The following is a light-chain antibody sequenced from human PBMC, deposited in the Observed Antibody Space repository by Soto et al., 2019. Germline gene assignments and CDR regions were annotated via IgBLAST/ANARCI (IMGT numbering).Light chain of an antibody. Sequence: DIQMTQSPSTLSASVGDRVTITCRASQSISTWLAWDQQKPGKAPKLLIYKASSLESGVPSRVSGSGSGTEFTLTISSLQPDDFATYYCQQYNSYPLTFGGGTKVEVK. V-gene: IGKV1-5*03. J-gene: IGKJ4*01. CDR2: KAS. CDR3: QQYNSYPLT. CDR1: QSISTW.